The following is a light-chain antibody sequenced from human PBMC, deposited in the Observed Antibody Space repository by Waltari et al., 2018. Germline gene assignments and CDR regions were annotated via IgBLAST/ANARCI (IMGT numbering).Light chain of an antibody. CDR1: QSVSNK. V-gene: IGKV3-11*01. CDR3: QQYGDWPLT. Sequence: EIVLTQSPATLSLSQGERAVLSCRASQSVSNKLAWYQQKPGQTPRLLIYGASSRATGIPDRFGGSGSGTDFTLTINSLEPEDFAVYYCQQYGDWPLTFGGGTKVEIK. J-gene: IGKJ4*01. CDR2: GAS.